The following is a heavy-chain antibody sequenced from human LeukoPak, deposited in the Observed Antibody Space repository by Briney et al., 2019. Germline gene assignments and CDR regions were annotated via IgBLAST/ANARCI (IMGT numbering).Heavy chain of an antibody. CDR3: ARGYNSALDM. CDR1: GFTFSNYW. V-gene: IGHV3-7*01. D-gene: IGHD5-24*01. CDR2: IIQDGGDK. Sequence: GGSLRLSCAASGFTFSNYWMNWVRQAPGKGLEWVANIIQDGGDKNYVDSVKGRFTISRDNANNSLYLQMNSLRPEDTAVYYCARGYNSALDMWGQGTMVTVSS. J-gene: IGHJ3*02.